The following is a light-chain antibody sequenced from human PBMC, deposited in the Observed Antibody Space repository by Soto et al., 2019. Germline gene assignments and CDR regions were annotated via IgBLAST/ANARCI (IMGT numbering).Light chain of an antibody. CDR3: QKYNGAPRA. Sequence: DIQMTQSPSSLSASVGDRVTITCRASQGISNYLAWYQQKPGKVPKLLIYAASTLHSGVPSRFSGSGSGTDFTITISSLQPEDVATYYCQKYNGAPRAFGQGTKVEIK. J-gene: IGKJ1*01. CDR1: QGISNY. V-gene: IGKV1-27*01. CDR2: AAS.